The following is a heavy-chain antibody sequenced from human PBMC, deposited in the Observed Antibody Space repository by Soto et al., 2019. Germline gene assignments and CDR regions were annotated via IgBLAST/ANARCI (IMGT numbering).Heavy chain of an antibody. CDR2: IYHSGST. CDR1: GGPISSGGYS. Sequence: SETLSLTCSVSGGPISSGGYSWSWIRQPPGKGLEWIGYIYHSGSTYYNPSLKSRVTISVDRSKNQFSLKLSSVTAADTAVYYCARRGSSGWLFDYWGQGTLVTVYS. D-gene: IGHD6-19*01. J-gene: IGHJ4*02. V-gene: IGHV4-30-2*01. CDR3: ARRGSSGWLFDY.